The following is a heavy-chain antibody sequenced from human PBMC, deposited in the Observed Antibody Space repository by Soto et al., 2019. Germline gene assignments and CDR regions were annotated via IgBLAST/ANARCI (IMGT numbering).Heavy chain of an antibody. D-gene: IGHD5-18*01. J-gene: IGHJ4*02. CDR3: ARDASDTAMEH. Sequence: GGSLSLSCAASGFTFSDYYMSWIRQAPGKGLEWVSYISSSSSYTNYADSVKGRFTISRDNAKNSLYLQMNSLRAEDTAVYYCARDASDTAMEHWGQGTLVTVSS. CDR2: ISSSSSYT. V-gene: IGHV3-11*06. CDR1: GFTFSDYY.